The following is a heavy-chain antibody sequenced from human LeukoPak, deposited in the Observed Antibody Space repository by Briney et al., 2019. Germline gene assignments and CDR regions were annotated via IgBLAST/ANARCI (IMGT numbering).Heavy chain of an antibody. V-gene: IGHV4-39*07. Sequence: SSETLSLTCAVSGASVSGSNYYWGWIRQPPGKGLEWIGNIYSSGSTYYNASLKSRVTISVDTSKNQFSLKLSSVTAADTAVYYCARHGYSSSWQDYWGQGTLVTVSS. CDR3: ARHGYSSSWQDY. CDR1: GASVSGSNYY. J-gene: IGHJ4*02. D-gene: IGHD6-13*01. CDR2: IYSSGST.